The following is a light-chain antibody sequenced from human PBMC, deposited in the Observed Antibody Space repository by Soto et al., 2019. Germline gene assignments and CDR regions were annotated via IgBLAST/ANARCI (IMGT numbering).Light chain of an antibody. CDR2: GAS. Sequence: EIVLTQSPGTLSLCPGERATLSCRASQSVTNSYLAWYQQKPGQAPRLLIYGASSRATGIPDRFSGSGSETDVTLTISRLQPEDFAVYYCQQYSSSPPITFGQGTRLEIK. J-gene: IGKJ5*01. CDR1: QSVTNSY. V-gene: IGKV3-20*01. CDR3: QQYSSSPPIT.